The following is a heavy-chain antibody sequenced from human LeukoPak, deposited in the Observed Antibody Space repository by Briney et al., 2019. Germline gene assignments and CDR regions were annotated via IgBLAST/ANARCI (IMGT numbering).Heavy chain of an antibody. D-gene: IGHD3-22*01. CDR1: GGSISSGGYS. CDR2: IYHSGST. Sequence: SQTLSLTCAVSGGSISSGGYSWSWIRQPPGKGLEWIGYIYHSGSTYYNPSLKSRVTISVDRSKNQFSLKLSSVAAADTAVYYCARVVVVATYLDYWGQGTLVTVSS. CDR3: ARVVVVATYLDY. V-gene: IGHV4-30-2*01. J-gene: IGHJ4*02.